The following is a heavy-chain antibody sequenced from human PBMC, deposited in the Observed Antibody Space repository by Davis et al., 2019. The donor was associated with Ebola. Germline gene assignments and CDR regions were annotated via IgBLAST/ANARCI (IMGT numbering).Heavy chain of an antibody. CDR3: ARAVAVAGTHYYYYGMDV. CDR2: ISNGGRT. Sequence: MPSETLSLTCSVSGGSVGSDYWSWIRQSPGKGLEWIAFISNGGRTIYNPSLRGRVTISIDTSKNQFSLEVRSVTAADTAVYYCARAVAVAGTHYYYYGMDVWGKGTTVTVSS. D-gene: IGHD6-19*01. CDR1: GGSVGSDY. J-gene: IGHJ6*04. V-gene: IGHV4-59*02.